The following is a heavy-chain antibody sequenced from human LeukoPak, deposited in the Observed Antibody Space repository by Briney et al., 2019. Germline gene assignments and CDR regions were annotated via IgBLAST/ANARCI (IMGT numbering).Heavy chain of an antibody. D-gene: IGHD4-17*01. V-gene: IGHV1-2*02. J-gene: IGHJ4*02. Sequence: ASVKVSCKASGYTFTGYFVHWVRQAPGQGLQWMGWINPNTGGTNYAQKFQGRVTMTRDTSISTAYMELSRLRSEDTAVYYCARGRDYGDYFDYWGQGTLVTVSS. CDR3: ARGRDYGDYFDY. CDR1: GYTFTGYF. CDR2: INPNTGGT.